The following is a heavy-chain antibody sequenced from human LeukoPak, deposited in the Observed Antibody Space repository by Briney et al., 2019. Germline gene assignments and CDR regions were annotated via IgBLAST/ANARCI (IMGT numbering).Heavy chain of an antibody. D-gene: IGHD3-16*01. J-gene: IGHJ5*02. CDR2: ISTDGSST. CDR3: ARAGILITFGGLYL. V-gene: IGHV3-74*01. Sequence: GGSLRLSCAASGFTFSSYWMHWVRQAPGKGLVWVSRISTDGSSTSYADSVKGRFTISRDNAKNSLYLQMNSLRAEDTAVYYCARAGILITFGGLYLWGQGTLVTVSS. CDR1: GFTFSSYW.